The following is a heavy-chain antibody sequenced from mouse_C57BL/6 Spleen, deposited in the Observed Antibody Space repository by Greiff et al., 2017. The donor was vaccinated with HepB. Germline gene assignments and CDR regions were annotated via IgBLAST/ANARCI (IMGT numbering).Heavy chain of an antibody. CDR3: AYGSSPYYAMDY. J-gene: IGHJ4*01. CDR1: GYTFTDYY. Sequence: VQLQQSGPVLVKPGASVKMSCKASGYTFTDYYMNWVKQSHGKSLEWIGVINPYNGGTSYNQKFKGKATLTVDKSSSTAYMELNSLTSEDSAVYYCAYGSSPYYAMDYWGQGTSVTVSS. D-gene: IGHD1-1*01. CDR2: INPYNGGT. V-gene: IGHV1-19*01.